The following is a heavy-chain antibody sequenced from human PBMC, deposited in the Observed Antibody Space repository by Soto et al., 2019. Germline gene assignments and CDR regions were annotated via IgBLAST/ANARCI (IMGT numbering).Heavy chain of an antibody. CDR1: GFTFSGAW. CDR3: AADSPARGRGKFDY. CDR2: IKSRVDGGTT. Sequence: EVQLVESGGGSAKPGGSLRLSCAASGFTFSGAWMSWVRQAPGRGLEWVGRIKSRVDGGTTDYAAPVTGSFPISRDISKNMLYRQINSLKAEDTAVYYCAADSPARGRGKFDYWGQGGLVTV. V-gene: IGHV3-15*01. D-gene: IGHD3-16*01. J-gene: IGHJ4*02.